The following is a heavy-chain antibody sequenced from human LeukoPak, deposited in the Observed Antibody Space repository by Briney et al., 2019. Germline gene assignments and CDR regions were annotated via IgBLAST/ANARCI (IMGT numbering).Heavy chain of an antibody. D-gene: IGHD6-6*01. V-gene: IGHV3-30-3*01. CDR1: GFTFSSYA. CDR2: ISYDGSNK. Sequence: PGRSLRLSCAASGFTFSSYAMHWVRQAPGKGLEWVAVISYDGSNKYYADSVKGRFTISRDNSKNTLYLQMNSLRAEDTAVYYCARDVVAARLVAFDIWGQGTMVTVSS. J-gene: IGHJ3*02. CDR3: ARDVVAARLVAFDI.